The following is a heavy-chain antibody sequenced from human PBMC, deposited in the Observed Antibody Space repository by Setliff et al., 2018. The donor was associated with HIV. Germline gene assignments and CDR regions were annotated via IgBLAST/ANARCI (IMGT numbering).Heavy chain of an antibody. CDR2: VYYSGST. CDR1: GDPISTYY. CDR3: ARGNYDTSDYYTNFYYYYMDV. V-gene: IGHV4-59*01. Sequence: SETLSLTCTVSGDPISTYYWSWVRKPPGKGLEWLCYVYYSGSTSYSPSLRGRVTMSVDPSKNQFSLKLNSVTAADTAIYYCARGNYDTSDYYTNFYYYYMDVWGKGTAVTVSS. D-gene: IGHD3-22*01. J-gene: IGHJ6*03.